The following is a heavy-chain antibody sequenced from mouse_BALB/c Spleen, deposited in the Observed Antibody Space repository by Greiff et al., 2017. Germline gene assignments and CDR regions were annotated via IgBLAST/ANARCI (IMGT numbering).Heavy chain of an antibody. D-gene: IGHD2-3*01. CDR3: AREDGYYGAMDY. J-gene: IGHJ4*01. CDR1: GYSITSGYY. Sequence: EVQVVESGPGLVKPSQSLSLTCSVTGYSITSGYYWNWIRQFPGNKLEWMGYISYDGSNNYNPSLKNRISITRDTSKNQFFLKLNSVTTEDTATYYCAREDGYYGAMDYWGQGTSVTVSS. V-gene: IGHV3-6*02. CDR2: ISYDGSN.